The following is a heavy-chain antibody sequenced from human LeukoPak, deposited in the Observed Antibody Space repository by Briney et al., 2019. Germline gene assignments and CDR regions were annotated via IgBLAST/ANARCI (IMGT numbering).Heavy chain of an antibody. D-gene: IGHD3-9*01. V-gene: IGHV4-39*01. CDR2: IYYSGST. CDR1: GGSISSSSYY. CDR3: ARRLEEDDILTGYYNPFDY. J-gene: IGHJ4*02. Sequence: SETLSLTCTVSGGSISSSSYYWGWIRQPPGKGLEWIGSIYYSGSTYYNPSLKSRVTISVDTSKNQFSLKLSSVTAADTAVYYCARRLEEDDILTGYYNPFDYWGQGTLVTVSS.